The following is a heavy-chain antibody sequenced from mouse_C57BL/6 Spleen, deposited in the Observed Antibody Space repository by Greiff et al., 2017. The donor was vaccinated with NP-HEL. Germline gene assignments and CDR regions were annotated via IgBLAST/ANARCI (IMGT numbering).Heavy chain of an antibody. D-gene: IGHD2-4*01. CDR1: GYAFSSSW. CDR2: IYPGDGDT. J-gene: IGHJ1*03. CDR3: ARCDYDWYFDV. Sequence: VQLQQSGPELVKPGASVKISCKASGYAFSSSWMNWVKQRPGKGLEWIGRIYPGDGDTNYNGKFKGKATLTADKSSSTAYMQLSSLTSEDSAVYFCARCDYDWYFDVWGTGTTVTVSS. V-gene: IGHV1-82*01.